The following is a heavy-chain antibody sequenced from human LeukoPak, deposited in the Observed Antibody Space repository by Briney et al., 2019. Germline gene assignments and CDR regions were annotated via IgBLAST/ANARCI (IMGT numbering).Heavy chain of an antibody. CDR1: GFTFSSYG. D-gene: IGHD3-3*01. CDR2: IRCDGNNT. CDR3: AKGTITIFGVVNFDY. J-gene: IGHJ4*02. V-gene: IGHV3-30*02. Sequence: SGGSLRLSCAASGFTFSSYGMRWVRQAPGKGLEWVAFIRCDGNNTYYADSVKGRFTISRDNSKNTLYLQMNRLRAEDTAVYYCAKGTITIFGVVNFDYWGEGAPGTASS.